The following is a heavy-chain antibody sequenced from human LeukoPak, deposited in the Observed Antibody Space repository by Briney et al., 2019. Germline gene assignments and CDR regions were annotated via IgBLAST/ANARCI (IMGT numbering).Heavy chain of an antibody. Sequence: GGSLRLSCAASGFTFSNYGMSWVRQAPGKGLEWVSVITGSGRATYYADSVKGRLTISRDNSKNTLYLQMNSPRAEDTAVYYCAKDDGAGSYYNVMVVDFWGQGTLVTVSS. CDR3: AKDDGAGSYYNVMVVDF. CDR1: GFTFSNYG. V-gene: IGHV3-23*01. CDR2: ITGSGRAT. D-gene: IGHD3-10*01. J-gene: IGHJ4*02.